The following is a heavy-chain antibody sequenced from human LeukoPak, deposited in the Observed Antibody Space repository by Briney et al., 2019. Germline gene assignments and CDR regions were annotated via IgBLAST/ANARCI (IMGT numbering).Heavy chain of an antibody. CDR3: ASGAWAARLNS. D-gene: IGHD4-23*01. CDR1: GESLNYYY. J-gene: IGHJ4*02. V-gene: IGHV4-34*12. Sequence: SDTLSLTCAVYGESLNYYYWSWIRQSPGKGLEWIGDIFDGKTINYNPSLKCRVTISAATSSQQFSLNLKSVTAADTAVYFCASGAWAARLNSWAQGALVIVSS. CDR2: IFDGKTI.